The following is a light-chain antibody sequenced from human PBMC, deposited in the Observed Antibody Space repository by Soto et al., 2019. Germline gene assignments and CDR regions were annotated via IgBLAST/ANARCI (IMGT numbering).Light chain of an antibody. CDR2: LNSDGSH. Sequence: QLVLTQSPSASASLGASVKLTCTLSSGHSSYAIAWHQQQPEKGPRYLMKLNSDGSHSRGDGIPDRFSGSSSVAERYLTISSLQAEDEADYYCQTWGTGSWVFGGGTKVTVL. V-gene: IGLV4-69*01. J-gene: IGLJ3*02. CDR1: SGHSSYA. CDR3: QTWGTGSWV.